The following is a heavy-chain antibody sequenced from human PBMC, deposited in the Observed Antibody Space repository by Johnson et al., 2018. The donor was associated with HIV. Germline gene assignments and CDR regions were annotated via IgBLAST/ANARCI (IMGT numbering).Heavy chain of an antibody. CDR3: ARDQGWGDAFDI. J-gene: IGHJ3*02. CDR1: GFTFDPYA. CDR2: INWNGGST. D-gene: IGHD3-16*01. V-gene: IGHV3-20*04. Sequence: VQLVESGGGLVRPGGSLRLSCAASGFTFDPYAMHWVRQPPGKGLEWVSGINWNGGSTGYVDSVKGRFTISRDYAKNSLYLQMNSLRAEDTAVYYCARDQGWGDAFDIWGQGTMVIVSS.